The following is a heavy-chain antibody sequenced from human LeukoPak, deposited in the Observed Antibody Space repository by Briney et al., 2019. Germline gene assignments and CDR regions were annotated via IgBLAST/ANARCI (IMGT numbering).Heavy chain of an antibody. CDR2: IGPDGSVT. V-gene: IGHV3-74*01. D-gene: IGHD1-1*01. CDR1: GFTLGTFW. CDR3: ARDMWGTFDY. J-gene: IGHJ4*02. Sequence: GGSLRLSCAVSGFTLGTFWMHWVRQSPGKGPVWVSRIGPDGSVTNYADSVKGRFTISRDNARNTLYLQISSLSVEDTAVYFCARDMWGTFDYWGQGALVTVSS.